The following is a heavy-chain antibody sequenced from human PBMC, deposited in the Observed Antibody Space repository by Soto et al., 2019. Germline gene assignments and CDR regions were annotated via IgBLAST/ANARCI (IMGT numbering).Heavy chain of an antibody. CDR2: INPSGGST. V-gene: IGHV1-46*01. D-gene: IGHD6-13*01. CDR1: GYTFTSYY. J-gene: IGHJ4*02. Sequence: ASVKVSCKASGYTFTSYYMHWVRQAPGQGLEKMGIINPSGGSTSYAQKFQGRVTMTRDTSTSTVYMEMSSLRSEDTSVYYCSLALPFASEVAAAGTGYWGQGTLVTVSS. CDR3: SLALPFASEVAAAGTGY.